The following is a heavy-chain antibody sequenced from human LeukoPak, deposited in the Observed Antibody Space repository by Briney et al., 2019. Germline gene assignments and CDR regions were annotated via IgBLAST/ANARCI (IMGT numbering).Heavy chain of an antibody. CDR1: GYTFSSAW. CDR2: IKTDGST. J-gene: IGHJ4*02. D-gene: IGHD1-14*01. Sequence: GGSLRLSCTGSGYTFSSAWMQWVRQAPGKGLMWVSRIKTDGSTDYADSVKGRLTISRDNAKNTLYLEMNSLRADDTAVYYCARDWYHSFDYWGQGILVTVSS. CDR3: ARDWYHSFDY. V-gene: IGHV3-74*01.